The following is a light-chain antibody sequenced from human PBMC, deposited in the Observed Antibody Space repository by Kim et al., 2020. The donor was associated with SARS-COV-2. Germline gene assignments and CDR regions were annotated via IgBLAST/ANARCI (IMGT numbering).Light chain of an antibody. J-gene: IGLJ2*01. V-gene: IGLV3-21*04. Sequence: APGKTVWITGGGNNMGSKSVHWYQQRPGHAPVLVIYYDSDRPSGIPERFSGYNSGNTATLTISRVEAGDEADYYCQVWDSSSDHVVFGGGTQLTVL. CDR2: YDS. CDR1: NMGSKS. CDR3: QVWDSSSDHVV.